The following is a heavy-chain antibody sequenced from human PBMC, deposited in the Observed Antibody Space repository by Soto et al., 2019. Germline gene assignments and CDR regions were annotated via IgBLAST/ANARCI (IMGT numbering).Heavy chain of an antibody. Sequence: PGGSLRLSCAASGFTFSSYAMSWVRQAPGKGLEWVSAISGSGSSTYYADSVKGRFTSSRDNSKNTLYLQMNSLRAEDTAVYYCAKHLTSGWLFDYWGQGTLVTVSS. CDR2: ISGSGSST. CDR1: GFTFSSYA. V-gene: IGHV3-23*01. CDR3: AKHLTSGWLFDY. J-gene: IGHJ4*02. D-gene: IGHD6-19*01.